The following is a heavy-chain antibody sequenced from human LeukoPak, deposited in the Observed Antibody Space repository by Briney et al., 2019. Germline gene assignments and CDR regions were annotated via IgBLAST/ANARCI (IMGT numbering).Heavy chain of an antibody. CDR1: GSSFTNYW. J-gene: IGHJ1*01. Sequence: PGESLKISCKGSGSSFTNYWIGWVRQMPGKGLEWMGIIYPGDSDTTYNPSFQGQVTISADKSISTAYLQWSSLKASDTAMYYCARRVHRVGSYSSHADHWGQGTLVTVSS. V-gene: IGHV5-51*01. CDR3: ARRVHRVGSYSSHADH. CDR2: IYPGDSDT. D-gene: IGHD1-26*01.